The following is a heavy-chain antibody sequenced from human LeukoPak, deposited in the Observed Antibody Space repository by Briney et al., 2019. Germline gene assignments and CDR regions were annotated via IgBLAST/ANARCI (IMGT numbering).Heavy chain of an antibody. CDR1: GFTFSSYA. J-gene: IGHJ1*01. CDR2: ISGSGGST. CDR3: AKDYYDSSGYYAHAEYFQH. V-gene: IGHV3-23*01. Sequence: GGSLRLSCAASGFTFSSYAMSWVRQAPGKGLEWVAAISGSGGSTYYADSVKGRFTISRDNSKNTLYLQMNSLRAEDTAVYYCAKDYYDSSGYYAHAEYFQHWGQGTLVTVSS. D-gene: IGHD3-22*01.